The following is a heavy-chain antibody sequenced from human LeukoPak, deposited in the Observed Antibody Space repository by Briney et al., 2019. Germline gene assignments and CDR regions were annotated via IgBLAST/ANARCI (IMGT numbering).Heavy chain of an antibody. CDR2: ISTYNGNT. D-gene: IGHD5-24*01. Sequence: ASVKVSCKASGYTFTSYGISWVRQAPGQGLEWMGWISTYNGNTNYAQKFQGRVTMTTDTSTSTAYMELRSLRSDDTAVYYCARGRDGYNYDYYYYMDVWGKGSTVTVSS. J-gene: IGHJ6*03. V-gene: IGHV1-18*01. CDR3: ARGRDGYNYDYYYYMDV. CDR1: GYTFTSYG.